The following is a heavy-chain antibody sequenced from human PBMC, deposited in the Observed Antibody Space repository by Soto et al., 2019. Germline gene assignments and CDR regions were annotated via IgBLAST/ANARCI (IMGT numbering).Heavy chain of an antibody. CDR2: IYYSGST. CDR3: ARPGTDYGMDV. D-gene: IGHD6-13*01. CDR1: GGSISSSSYY. Sequence: NPSETLSLTCTVSGGSISSSSYYWGWIRQPPGKGLEWIGSIYYSGSTYYNPSLKSRVTISVDTSKNQFSLKLSSVTAADTAVYYCARPGTDYGMDVWGQGTTVTVSS. V-gene: IGHV4-39*01. J-gene: IGHJ6*02.